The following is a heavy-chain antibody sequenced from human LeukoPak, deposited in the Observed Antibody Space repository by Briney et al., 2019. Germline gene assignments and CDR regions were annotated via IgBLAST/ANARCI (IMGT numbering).Heavy chain of an antibody. Sequence: PGGSLRLSCAASGFTFSRYYTHWVRQAPGKGLVWVSRINSDGRSTTYADSVRGRFTVSRDNAKNTLYLQMNSLKVEDTAMYYCTRVFVGDEYSSSGYWGQGTLVTVSS. D-gene: IGHD6-13*01. CDR2: INSDGRST. CDR3: TRVFVGDEYSSSGY. CDR1: GFTFSRYY. V-gene: IGHV3-74*01. J-gene: IGHJ4*02.